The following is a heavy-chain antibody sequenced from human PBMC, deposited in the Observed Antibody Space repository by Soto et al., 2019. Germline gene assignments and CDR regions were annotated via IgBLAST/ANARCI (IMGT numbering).Heavy chain of an antibody. CDR3: ARDRGGWSGNSDS. CDR1: GSTVSSNY. Sequence: EVQLVESGGGLIQPGGSLRLSCAASGSTVSSNYISWVRQAPGRGLEWVSVIYSGGSTFYADSVKGRFTISRDNSMNTIYLQMNSLRAEDTAVYYCARDRGGWSGNSDSWGQGTVVTVSS. CDR2: IYSGGST. V-gene: IGHV3-53*01. J-gene: IGHJ4*02. D-gene: IGHD3-3*01.